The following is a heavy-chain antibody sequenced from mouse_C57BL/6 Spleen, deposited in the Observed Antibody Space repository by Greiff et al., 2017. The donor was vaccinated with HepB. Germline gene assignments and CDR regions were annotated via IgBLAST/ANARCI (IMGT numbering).Heavy chain of an antibody. D-gene: IGHD2-4*01. CDR2: IYPGDGDT. J-gene: IGHJ4*01. Sequence: QVQLQESGAELVKPGASVKISCKASGYAFSSYWMNWVKQRPGKGLEWIGQIYPGDGDTNYNGKFKGKATLTADKSSSTAYMQLSSLTSEDSAGYFCARRGDYDAGYAMDYWGQGTSVTVAS. CDR3: ARRGDYDAGYAMDY. CDR1: GYAFSSYW. V-gene: IGHV1-80*01.